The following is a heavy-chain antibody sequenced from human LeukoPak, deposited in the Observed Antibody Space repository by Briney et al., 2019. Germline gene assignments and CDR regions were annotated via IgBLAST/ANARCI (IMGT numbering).Heavy chain of an antibody. CDR1: GFTFSSYA. V-gene: IGHV3-64*01. CDR2: ISSNGGST. J-gene: IGHJ4*02. Sequence: GGSLRLSCAASGFTFSSYAMHWVRQAPGKGLEYVSAISSNGGSTYYANSVKGRFTISRDNSKNTLYLQMGSLRAEDMAVYYCARQLRFQSNCLDYWGQGTLVTVSS. CDR3: ARQLRFQSNCLDY. D-gene: IGHD3-3*01.